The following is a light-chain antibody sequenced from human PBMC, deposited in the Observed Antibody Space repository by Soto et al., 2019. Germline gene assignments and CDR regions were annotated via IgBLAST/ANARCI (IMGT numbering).Light chain of an antibody. CDR3: QQYGTLPPT. CDR2: GAS. Sequence: EIVLTQSPGTLSLSPGERATLSCRASQTVTNTYLAWYQQKSGQAPNFLIYGASNRATGIPDRFSGSGSGTDFTLTISRLEPEDFAEYYFQQYGTLPPTFGGGTKVEI. V-gene: IGKV3-20*01. J-gene: IGKJ4*01. CDR1: QTVTNTY.